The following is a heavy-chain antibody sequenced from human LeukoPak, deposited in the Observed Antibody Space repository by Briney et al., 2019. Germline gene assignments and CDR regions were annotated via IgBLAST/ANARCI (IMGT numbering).Heavy chain of an antibody. CDR2: IRSKAYGGTK. Sequence: GGSLRLSCTASGFTFGDYAMSWVRQAPGKGLEWVGFIRSKAYGGTKEYAVSVKGRFTSSRDDSKSIAYLQMNSLKTEDTAVYYCTRAVVTTMIVVVTPLYYFDYWGQGTLVTVSS. CDR3: TRAVVTTMIVVVTPLYYFDY. D-gene: IGHD3-22*01. CDR1: GFTFGDYA. J-gene: IGHJ4*02. V-gene: IGHV3-49*04.